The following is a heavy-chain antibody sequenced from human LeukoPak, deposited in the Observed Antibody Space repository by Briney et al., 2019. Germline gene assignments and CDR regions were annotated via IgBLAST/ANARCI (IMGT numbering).Heavy chain of an antibody. J-gene: IGHJ4*02. CDR3: ARARGGGGNNFDY. Sequence: RASVKVSCKASGYTFTGYYMHWVRQAPGQGLEWMGRINPNSDGTNYAQKFQGRVTITRDTSISTAYMELSGLRSDDTAMYYCARARGGGGNNFDYWGQGTLVTVSS. CDR2: INPNSDGT. D-gene: IGHD2/OR15-2a*01. CDR1: GYTFTGYY. V-gene: IGHV1-2*06.